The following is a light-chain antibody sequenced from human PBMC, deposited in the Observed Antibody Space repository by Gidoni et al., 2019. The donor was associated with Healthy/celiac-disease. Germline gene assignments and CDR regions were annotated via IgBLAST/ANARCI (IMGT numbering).Light chain of an antibody. CDR2: WAS. Sequence: DIVMTQSPDSLAMSLGERATINCKSSQSSLYSSNNKNYLAWYQQKPGQPPKLLIYWASPRESGVPDRFSGSGSGTDFTLTISSLQAEDVAVYYCQQYYSTPYTFGQGTKLEIK. V-gene: IGKV4-1*01. J-gene: IGKJ2*01. CDR1: QSSLYSSNNKNY. CDR3: QQYYSTPYT.